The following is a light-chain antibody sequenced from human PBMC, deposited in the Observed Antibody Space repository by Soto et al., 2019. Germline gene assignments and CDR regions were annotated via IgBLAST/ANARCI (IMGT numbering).Light chain of an antibody. V-gene: IGKV3-15*01. CDR3: QQYNNWLPIT. J-gene: IGKJ5*01. CDR1: QSVSGN. CDR2: GAS. Sequence: EIVMTQSPATLSVSPGERATLSCRASQSVSGNLAWHQQKPGQAPRLLIYGASTRATGIPARFSGSGSGTEFTLTISSLQSEDFAVYYCQQYNNWLPITFGQGTRLEIK.